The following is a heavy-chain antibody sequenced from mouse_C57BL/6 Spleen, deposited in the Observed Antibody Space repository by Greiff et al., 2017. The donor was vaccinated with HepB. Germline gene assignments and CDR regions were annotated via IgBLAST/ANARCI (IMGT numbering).Heavy chain of an antibody. J-gene: IGHJ2*01. CDR1: GYTFTSYW. CDR3: VRGGYNSVSSSDYFDY. V-gene: IGHV1-72*01. Sequence: QVQLQQPGAELVKPGASVKLSCKASGYTFTSYWMHWVKQRPGRGLEWIGRIAPNSGGTKYNEKFKSKATLTVDKPSSTAYMQLGSLTCEDSAVSNCVRGGYNSVSSSDYFDYWGGGATLTVST. D-gene: IGHD1-1*01. CDR2: IAPNSGGT.